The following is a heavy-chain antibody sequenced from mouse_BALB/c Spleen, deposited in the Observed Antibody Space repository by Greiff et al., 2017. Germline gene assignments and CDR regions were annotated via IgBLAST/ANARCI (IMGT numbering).Heavy chain of an antibody. V-gene: IGHV2-6-7*01. D-gene: IGHD1-1*01. CDR1: GFSLTGYG. CDR2: IWGDGST. CDR3: AREGYGSSHYFDY. Sequence: VQVVESGPGLVAPSQSLSITCTVSGFSLTGYGVNWVRQPPGKGLEWLGMIWGDGSTDYNSALKSRLSISKDNSKSQVFLKMNSLQTDDTARYYCAREGYGSSHYFDYWGQGTTLTVSS. J-gene: IGHJ2*01.